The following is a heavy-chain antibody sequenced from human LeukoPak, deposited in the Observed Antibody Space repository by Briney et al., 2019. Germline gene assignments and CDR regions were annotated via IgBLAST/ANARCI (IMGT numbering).Heavy chain of an antibody. Sequence: SETLSLTCTVSGGSTTGYFWTWIRQPPGKGLEWIGYIYYSGRTSYNPSLKSRVTISVDTSKNQFSLKLSSVTAADTAVYYCARGEWLVRPFDYWGQGTLVTVSS. CDR1: GGSTTGYF. V-gene: IGHV4-59*08. CDR2: IYYSGRT. D-gene: IGHD6-19*01. CDR3: ARGEWLVRPFDY. J-gene: IGHJ4*02.